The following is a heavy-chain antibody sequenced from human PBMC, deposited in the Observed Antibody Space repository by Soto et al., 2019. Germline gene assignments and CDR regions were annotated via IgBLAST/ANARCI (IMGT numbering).Heavy chain of an antibody. V-gene: IGHV3-33*01. CDR1: GFTFSSYG. CDR3: ARDRVNLHSFDI. Sequence: GGSLRLSCAASGFTFSSYGMHWVRQAPGKGLEWVAVIWYDGSNKYYADSVKGRFTISRDNSKNTLYLQMNSLRAEDTAVYYCARDRVNLHSFDIWGQGTMVTVSS. J-gene: IGHJ3*02. CDR2: IWYDGSNK. D-gene: IGHD3-3*01.